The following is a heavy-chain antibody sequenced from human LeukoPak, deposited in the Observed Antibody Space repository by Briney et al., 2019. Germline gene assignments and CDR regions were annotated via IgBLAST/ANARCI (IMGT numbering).Heavy chain of an antibody. Sequence: GGSLRLSCAASGFTFNSYAMSWVRQAPGKGLEWVSTISGTGGNTYYADSVKGQFTISRDNSKNTLYLQMNSLRAEDTAVYYCAKEGYYYDSSGYYPLYFDYWGQGTLVTVSS. D-gene: IGHD3-22*01. J-gene: IGHJ4*02. CDR1: GFTFNSYA. CDR3: AKEGYYYDSSGYYPLYFDY. V-gene: IGHV3-23*01. CDR2: ISGTGGNT.